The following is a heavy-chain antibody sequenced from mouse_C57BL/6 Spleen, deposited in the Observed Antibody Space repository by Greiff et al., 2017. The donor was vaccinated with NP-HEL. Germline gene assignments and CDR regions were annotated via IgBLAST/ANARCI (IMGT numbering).Heavy chain of an antibody. V-gene: IGHV1-26*01. CDR3: AREGVARYFDV. CDR1: GYTFTDYY. Sequence: EVQLQQSGPELVKPGASVKISCKASGYTFTDYYMNWVKQSHGKSLEWIGDINPNNGGTSYNQKFKGKATLTVDKSSSTSYMELRSLTSEDSAVYYCAREGVARYFDVWGTGTTVTVSS. J-gene: IGHJ1*03. CDR2: INPNNGGT. D-gene: IGHD1-1*01.